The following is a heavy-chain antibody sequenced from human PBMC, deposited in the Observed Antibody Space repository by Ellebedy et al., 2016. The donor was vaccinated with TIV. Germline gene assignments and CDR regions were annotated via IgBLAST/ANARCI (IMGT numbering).Heavy chain of an antibody. D-gene: IGHD3-9*01. CDR2: IIPIFGTA. CDR3: ARRGRGGDFDWLLVGPHKYYYYYYGMDV. Sequence: ASVKVSCKASGGTFSSYAISWVRQAPGQGLEWMGGIIPIFGTANYAQKFQGRVTITADESTSTAYMELSSLRSEDTAVYYSARRGRGGDFDWLLVGPHKYYYYYYGMDVWGQGTTVTVSS. J-gene: IGHJ6*02. V-gene: IGHV1-69*13. CDR1: GGTFSSYA.